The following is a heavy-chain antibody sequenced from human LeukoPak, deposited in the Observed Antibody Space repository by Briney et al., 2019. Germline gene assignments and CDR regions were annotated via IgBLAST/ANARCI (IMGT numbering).Heavy chain of an antibody. CDR2: INQDGSEK. Sequence: GRSLRLSCAASGFIFNNYAMHWVRQAPGKGLEWVASINQDGSEKYYVDSVKGRFTISRDNTKNLVYLQMNSLRVEDTAVYYCARDSRAPRYWGQGTLVTVSS. CDR3: ARDSRAPRY. CDR1: GFIFNNYA. D-gene: IGHD2-2*01. J-gene: IGHJ4*02. V-gene: IGHV3-7*01.